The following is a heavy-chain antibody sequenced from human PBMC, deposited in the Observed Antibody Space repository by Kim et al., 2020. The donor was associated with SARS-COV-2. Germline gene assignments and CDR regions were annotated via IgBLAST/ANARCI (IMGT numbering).Heavy chain of an antibody. J-gene: IGHJ4*02. V-gene: IGHV3-23*03. CDR1: GFSFSSYA. CDR2: IYSGGSST. D-gene: IGHD4-17*01. CDR3: AKDRAWGSVTAFDY. Sequence: GGSLRPSCAASGFSFSSYAMSWVRQAPGKGLEWVSVIYSGGSSTYYADSVKGRFTISRDNSKNTLYLQMNSLRAEDTALYYCAKDRAWGSVTAFDYWGQGTLVTVSS.